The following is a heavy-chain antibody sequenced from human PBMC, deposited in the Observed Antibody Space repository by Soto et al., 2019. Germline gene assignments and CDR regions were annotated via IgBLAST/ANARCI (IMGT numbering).Heavy chain of an antibody. Sequence: GESLKISCEGSGNSFTNYWIGWVRQMPGKGLEWMGIIYPDDSHTTYSPSFEGQVTISADKSISTAYLQWSSLKASDTAIYYCARQSRSYSYFEYWGQGTPVTVSP. V-gene: IGHV5-51*01. CDR2: IYPDDSHT. D-gene: IGHD3-10*01. J-gene: IGHJ4*02. CDR1: GNSFTNYW. CDR3: ARQSRSYSYFEY.